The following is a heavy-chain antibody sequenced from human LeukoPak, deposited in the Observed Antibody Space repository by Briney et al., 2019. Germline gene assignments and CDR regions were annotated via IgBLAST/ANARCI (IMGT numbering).Heavy chain of an antibody. V-gene: IGHV1-69*06. CDR3: ASGKETYDY. J-gene: IGHJ4*02. Sequence: SVNVSCKASVGTFSIYAISWVRQAPGQGLEWMGGIIPIFGTANYAQKFQGRVTITADKSTSTAYMELSSLRSEDTAVYYCASGKETYDYWGQGTLVTVSS. CDR2: IIPIFGTA. CDR1: VGTFSIYA.